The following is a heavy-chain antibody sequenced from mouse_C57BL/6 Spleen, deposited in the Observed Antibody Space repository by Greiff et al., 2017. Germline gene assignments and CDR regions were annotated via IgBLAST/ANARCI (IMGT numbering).Heavy chain of an antibody. D-gene: IGHD1-1*01. CDR1: GYTFTSYW. CDR2: INPSNGGT. CDR3: ARFSPYYYGSSPAFDV. Sequence: QVQLQQPGTELVKPGASVKLSCKASGYTFTSYWMHWVKQRPGQGLEWIGNINPSNGGTNYNEKFKSKATLTVDKSSSTAYMQLSSLTSEDSAVYYCARFSPYYYGSSPAFDVWGTGTTVTVSS. J-gene: IGHJ1*03. V-gene: IGHV1-53*01.